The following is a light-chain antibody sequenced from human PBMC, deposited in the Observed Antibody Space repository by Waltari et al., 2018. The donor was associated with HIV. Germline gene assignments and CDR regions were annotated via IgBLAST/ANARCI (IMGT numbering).Light chain of an antibody. V-gene: IGKV3D-15*01. J-gene: IGKJ1*01. CDR2: DAS. CDR1: QNITNK. Sequence: EVVLTQAPSTLSVSLGEGASLSCRASQNITNKLGWYQQKAGQAPRLLIYDASRMDTGIPERFSGSGSGTEFTLTISSLEFEDVAVYDCQQYKYWPETFGQGTKLEIK. CDR3: QQYKYWPET.